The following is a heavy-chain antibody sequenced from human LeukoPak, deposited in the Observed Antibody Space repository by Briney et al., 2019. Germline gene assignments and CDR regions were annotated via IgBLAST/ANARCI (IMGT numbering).Heavy chain of an antibody. CDR2: INWNGGST. V-gene: IGHV3-20*04. CDR1: GFTFDDYG. Sequence: GSLRLSCAASGFTFDDYGISWVRQAPGKGLEWVSGINWNGGSTGYADSVKGRFALSRDNSKNTLYLQMSSMRPEDTAVYFCAKDGGSGSYFAFHIWGQGRMVTVSS. CDR3: AKDGGSGSYFAFHI. J-gene: IGHJ3*02. D-gene: IGHD1-26*01.